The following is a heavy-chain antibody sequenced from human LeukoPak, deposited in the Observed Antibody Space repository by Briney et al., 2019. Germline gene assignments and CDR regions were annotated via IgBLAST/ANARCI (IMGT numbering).Heavy chain of an antibody. D-gene: IGHD3-22*01. Sequence: PSETLSLTCAVYGGSFSGYYWSWIRQPPGKGLEWIGEINHSGSTNYNPSLKSRVTISVDTSKNQFSLKLSSVTAAGTAVYYCARGLGIYDSRGYYPPHFDYWGQGTLVTVSS. CDR1: GGSFSGYY. CDR2: INHSGST. CDR3: ARGLGIYDSRGYYPPHFDY. V-gene: IGHV4-34*01. J-gene: IGHJ4*02.